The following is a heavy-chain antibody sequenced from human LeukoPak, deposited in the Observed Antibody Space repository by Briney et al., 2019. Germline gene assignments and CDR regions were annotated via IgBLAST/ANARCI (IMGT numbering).Heavy chain of an antibody. V-gene: IGHV5-51*01. J-gene: IGHJ3*02. CDR2: IFPSDSDT. CDR3: ARPRYSSLDAFDI. Sequence: GGSLKISCEGSGYSFTSYWIAWVRQMPGLGLEWMGIIFPSDSDTRYSLSFEGQVTISADTSISTAYLQWSSLKASDTAMYYCARPRYSSLDAFDIWGQGTMVTVSS. CDR1: GYSFTSYW. D-gene: IGHD6-13*01.